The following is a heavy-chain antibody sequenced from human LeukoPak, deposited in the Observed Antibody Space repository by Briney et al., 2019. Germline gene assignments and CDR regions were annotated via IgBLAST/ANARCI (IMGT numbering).Heavy chain of an antibody. Sequence: GTSLRLSCAASGFTFSSYDMNWVRQAPGKGLEWVSHITGSGTIYYADSVKGRFTVSRDIAKNSLYLQMNGLRDEDTAVYYCARGKVDWGQGTLVTVSS. V-gene: IGHV3-48*02. CDR2: ITGSGTI. J-gene: IGHJ4*02. CDR3: ARGKVD. CDR1: GFTFSSYD.